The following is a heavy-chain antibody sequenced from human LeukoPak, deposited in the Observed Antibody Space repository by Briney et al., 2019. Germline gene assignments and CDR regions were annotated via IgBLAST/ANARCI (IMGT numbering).Heavy chain of an antibody. J-gene: IGHJ6*03. CDR1: GFTFTKFW. V-gene: IGHV3-7*01. CDR2: IQEDGKKE. D-gene: IGHD5-18*01. Sequence: PGESLRLSCEASGFTFTKFWMSWVRQAPGKGLEWVANIQEDGKKENYVDSVKGRFTISRDNAKNSLYLQMNSLRAEDTAVYYCARTEIKGRIQPRFKGGNYMDVWGKGTTVTISS. CDR3: ARTEIKGRIQPRFKGGNYMDV.